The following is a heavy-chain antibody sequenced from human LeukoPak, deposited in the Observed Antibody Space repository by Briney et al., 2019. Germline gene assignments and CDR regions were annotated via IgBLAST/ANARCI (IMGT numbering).Heavy chain of an antibody. CDR1: GFTFDDYA. CDR2: ISWNSGSI. CDR3: AKGFRGYDFDY. V-gene: IGHV3-9*01. J-gene: IGHJ4*02. Sequence: GGSLRLSCAASGFTFDDYAMHWVRQAPGKGLEWVSGISWNSGSIGYADSVKGRFTISRDNSKNTLYLQMNSLRAEDTAVYYCAKGFRGYDFDYWGQGTLVTVSS. D-gene: IGHD5-12*01.